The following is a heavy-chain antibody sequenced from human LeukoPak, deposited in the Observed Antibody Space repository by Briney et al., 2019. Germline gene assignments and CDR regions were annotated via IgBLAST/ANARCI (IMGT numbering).Heavy chain of an antibody. CDR3: ARVEDYYDREDAFDI. Sequence: QSGGSLRLSCAASGFTFRNYVIHWVRQAPGKGLEWVAVISYDGSNKYYADSVKGRFTISRDNSKNTLYLQMNSLRAEDTAVYYCARVEDYYDREDAFDIWGQGTMVTVSS. CDR2: ISYDGSNK. D-gene: IGHD3-22*01. J-gene: IGHJ3*02. V-gene: IGHV3-30-3*01. CDR1: GFTFRNYV.